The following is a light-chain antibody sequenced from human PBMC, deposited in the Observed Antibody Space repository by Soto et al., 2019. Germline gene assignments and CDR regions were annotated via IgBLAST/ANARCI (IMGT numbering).Light chain of an antibody. Sequence: EIVLAQSPGTLSLSPGERATLSCRASQSVSTNYLAWYQQKRGQPPRLLIYGASIRATGIPDRFSGSGSGTDFTLTISRLEPEDFAVYFCHQYDSLPITFGGGTKVDIK. CDR3: HQYDSLPIT. CDR1: QSVSTNY. J-gene: IGKJ4*01. V-gene: IGKV3-20*01. CDR2: GAS.